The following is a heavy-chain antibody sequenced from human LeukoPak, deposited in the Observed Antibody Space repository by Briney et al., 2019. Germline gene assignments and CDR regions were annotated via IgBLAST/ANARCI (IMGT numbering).Heavy chain of an antibody. D-gene: IGHD2-2*01. V-gene: IGHV3-53*04. CDR1: GFTVSTNC. J-gene: IGHJ4*02. Sequence: GGSLRLSCAASGFTVSTNCMTWVRQAPGKGLEWVSTIYSGGTTYYADSVMGRFTISRHNSRNTLYLQMNSLRAEDTALYYCARVGVEYCSSTSCPAFFDYWGQGTLVTVSS. CDR2: IYSGGTT. CDR3: ARVGVEYCSSTSCPAFFDY.